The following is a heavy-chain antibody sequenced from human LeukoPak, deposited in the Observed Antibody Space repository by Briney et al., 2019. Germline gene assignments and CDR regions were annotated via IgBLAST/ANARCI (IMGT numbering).Heavy chain of an antibody. D-gene: IGHD2-15*01. V-gene: IGHV3-15*01. CDR3: TTEERVSSGYCSGGSCYIDY. J-gene: IGHJ4*02. CDR1: AFTFSNAW. Sequence: GGSLRLSCAASAFTFSNAWMNWVRQAPGKGLEWVGRIKSKTDGATTAYAAPVKGRFTISRDDSTNTLYLQMNSLKTEDAAVYYCTTEERVSSGYCSGGSCYIDYWGQGTLVTVSS. CDR2: IKSKTDGATT.